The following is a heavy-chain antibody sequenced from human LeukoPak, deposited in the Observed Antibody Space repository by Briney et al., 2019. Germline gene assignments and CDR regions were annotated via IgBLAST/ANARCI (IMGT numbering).Heavy chain of an antibody. J-gene: IGHJ4*02. CDR1: GFSLSTSGVG. V-gene: IGHV2-5*01. D-gene: IGHD1-1*01. Sequence: SGPTLVNSTQTLTLTCTFSGFSLSTSGVGVGWIRQPPGKALEWLALIYWNDDKRYSPSLKSRLTITKDTSKNQVVLTMTNMDPVDTATYYCAHRLLNWHDSSPSFDYWGQGTLVTVSS. CDR3: AHRLLNWHDSSPSFDY. CDR2: IYWNDDK.